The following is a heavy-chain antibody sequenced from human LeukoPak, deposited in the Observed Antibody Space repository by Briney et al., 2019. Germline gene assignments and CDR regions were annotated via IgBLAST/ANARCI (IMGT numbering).Heavy chain of an antibody. CDR1: GFTFSSYA. CDR2: ISSNGGST. V-gene: IGHV3-64*01. Sequence: GGSLRLSCAASGFTFSSYAMHWVRQAPGKGLEYVSAISSNGGSTYHANSVKGRFNIYRGNSKQTLYLQMGDLRAEDMAVYYCASDSGTFYYFDYWGKGTLVTVSS. J-gene: IGHJ4*02. CDR3: ASDSGTFYYFDY. D-gene: IGHD3-10*01.